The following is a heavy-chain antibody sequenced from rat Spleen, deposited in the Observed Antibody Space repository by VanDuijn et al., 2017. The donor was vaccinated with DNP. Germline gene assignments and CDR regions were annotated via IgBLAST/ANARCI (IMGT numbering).Heavy chain of an antibody. CDR3: ARHPQTTGIPDY. Sequence: EVQLVESGGGLVQPGRSMKLSCVASGFTFSHYYMAWVRQAPRKGLEWVASISNGGGSTYYPDSVKGRFTISRDNAKNTQYLQMDSLRSEDTATYYCARHPQTTGIPDYWGQGVMVTVSS. CDR2: ISNGGGST. J-gene: IGHJ2*01. D-gene: IGHD1-7*01. V-gene: IGHV5-25*01. CDR1: GFTFSHYY.